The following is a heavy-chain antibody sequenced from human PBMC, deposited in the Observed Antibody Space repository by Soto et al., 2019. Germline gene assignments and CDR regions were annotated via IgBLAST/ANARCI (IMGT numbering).Heavy chain of an antibody. CDR1: GFTFSSYS. V-gene: IGHV3-23*01. J-gene: IGHJ4*02. Sequence: GGSMRLSCGASGFTFSSYSMSWVRQAPGKGLEWVSAISGSGGSTYYADSVKGRFTISRDNSKNTLYLQMNGLRAEDTAVYYCAKSRGVVAATTFDYWGQGTLVTVSS. D-gene: IGHD2-15*01. CDR2: ISGSGGST. CDR3: AKSRGVVAATTFDY.